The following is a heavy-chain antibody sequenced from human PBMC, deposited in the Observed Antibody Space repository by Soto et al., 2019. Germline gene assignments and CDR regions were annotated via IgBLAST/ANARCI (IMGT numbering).Heavy chain of an antibody. V-gene: IGHV4-34*01. D-gene: IGHD6-6*01. CDR3: ARENPARVWAERSRIAAPRANGFDP. CDR2: INHSGTT. Sequence: SDTKSHTWAFDGEYVGGYYWGWIRQPPGKGLGWMGEINHSGTTNYHPSLKSRVTISVDTPKNQFSLKLSSVTAADTAVYYCARENPARVWAERSRIAAPRANGFDPWGQGTPVTGSS. CDR1: GEYVGGYY. J-gene: IGHJ5*02.